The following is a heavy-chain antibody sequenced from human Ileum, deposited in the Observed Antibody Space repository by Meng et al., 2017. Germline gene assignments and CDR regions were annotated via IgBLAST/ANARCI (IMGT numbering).Heavy chain of an antibody. CDR1: GYSISSGYY. V-gene: IGHV4-38-2*02. D-gene: IGHD3-16*02. J-gene: IGHJ4*02. Sequence: SETLSLTCTVSGYSISSGYYWGWIRQPPGKGLEWIGSIYHSRSTYYNPSLKSRVTISVDTSKNQFSLKLSSVTAADTAVYYCAREGDYVWGSYRPGDYWGQGTLVTVSS. CDR2: IYHSRST. CDR3: AREGDYVWGSYRPGDY.